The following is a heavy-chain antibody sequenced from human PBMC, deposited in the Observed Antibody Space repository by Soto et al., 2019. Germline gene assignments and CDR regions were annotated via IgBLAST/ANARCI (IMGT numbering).Heavy chain of an antibody. V-gene: IGHV1-2*02. CDR3: ARHSLFSDRRSRIAAQDY. CDR1: GYTFTGYY. Sequence: ASVKVSCKASGYTFTGYYMHWVRQAPGQGLEWMGWINPNSGGTNYAQKFQGRVTMTRDTSISTAYMELSRLRSDDTAVYYCARHSLFSDRRSRIAAQDYWGQGNLVTVSS. D-gene: IGHD6-6*01. CDR2: INPNSGGT. J-gene: IGHJ4*02.